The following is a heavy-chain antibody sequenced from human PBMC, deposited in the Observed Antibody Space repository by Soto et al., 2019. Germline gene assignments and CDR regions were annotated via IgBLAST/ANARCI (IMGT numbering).Heavy chain of an antibody. Sequence: ASVKVSCKASGGTFSSYAISWVRQAPGQGLEWMGGIIPILGTANYAQKFQGRVTITADESTSTAYMELSSLRSEDTAVYYCARETGYSAVAGYYFDYWGQGTLVTVSS. CDR1: GGTFSSYA. CDR3: ARETGYSAVAGYYFDY. V-gene: IGHV1-69*13. J-gene: IGHJ4*02. CDR2: IIPILGTA. D-gene: IGHD6-19*01.